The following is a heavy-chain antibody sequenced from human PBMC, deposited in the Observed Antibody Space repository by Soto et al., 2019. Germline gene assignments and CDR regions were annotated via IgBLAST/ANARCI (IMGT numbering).Heavy chain of an antibody. Sequence: ASVKVCCKASGGTFSSYAISWVRQAPGQGLEWMGGIIPIFGTANYAQKFQGRVTITADESTSTAYMELSSLRSEDTAVYYCARDRGQLEHDAFDIWGQGTMVTVSS. D-gene: IGHD6-13*01. J-gene: IGHJ3*02. CDR3: ARDRGQLEHDAFDI. V-gene: IGHV1-69*13. CDR2: IIPIFGTA. CDR1: GGTFSSYA.